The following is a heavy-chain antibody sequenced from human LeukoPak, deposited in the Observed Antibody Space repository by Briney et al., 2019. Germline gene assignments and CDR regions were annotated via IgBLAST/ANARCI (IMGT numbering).Heavy chain of an antibody. CDR3: AKRGLRGIAVAGHFDY. Sequence: GGSLRLSCAASGFTFSSYSMNWVRQAPGKGLEWVSSISSSSSYIYYADTVKGRFTISRDNSKNTLYLQMNSLRAEDTAVYYCAKRGLRGIAVAGHFDYWGQGTQVTVSS. D-gene: IGHD6-19*01. CDR2: ISSSSSYI. CDR1: GFTFSSYS. V-gene: IGHV3-21*04. J-gene: IGHJ4*02.